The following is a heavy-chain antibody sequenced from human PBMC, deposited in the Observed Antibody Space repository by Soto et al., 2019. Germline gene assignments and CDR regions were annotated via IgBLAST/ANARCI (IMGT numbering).Heavy chain of an antibody. CDR1: GFTVSSNY. D-gene: IGHD5-18*01. J-gene: IGHJ6*02. Sequence: GGSLRLSCAASGFTVSSNYMSWVRQAPGKGLEWVSVIYSGGSTYYADSVKGRFTISRDNSKNTLYLQMNSLRAEDTAVYYCARGPSYGIYYYYYYGMDVWGQGTTVTVSS. CDR3: ARGPSYGIYYYYYYGMDV. CDR2: IYSGGST. V-gene: IGHV3-53*01.